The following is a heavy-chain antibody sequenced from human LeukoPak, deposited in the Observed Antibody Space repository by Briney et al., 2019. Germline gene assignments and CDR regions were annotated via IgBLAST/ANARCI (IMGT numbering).Heavy chain of an antibody. CDR3: AKDTAMVLDAFDI. V-gene: IGHV3-30*02. D-gene: IGHD5-18*01. J-gene: IGHJ3*02. CDR2: IRYDGSNK. Sequence: GGSLRLSCAASGFTFSSYGMHWVRQAPGKGLEWVAFIRYDGSNKYYADSVKGRFTISRDNSKNTLYLQMNSLRAEDTAVYYCAKDTAMVLDAFDIWGQGTMVTVSS. CDR1: GFTFSSYG.